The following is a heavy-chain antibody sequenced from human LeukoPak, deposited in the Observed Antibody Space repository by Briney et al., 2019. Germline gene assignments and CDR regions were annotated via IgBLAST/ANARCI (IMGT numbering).Heavy chain of an antibody. CDR3: ARFIVHYYDSSGSRGPFDF. V-gene: IGHV4-61*01. Sequence: SETLSLTCSVSGGSVSSASYYWSWIRQPPGRGLEWIGDIYYTGSTNYNPSLKSRVTTSLDTSKNQFSLKLNSVTAADTAVYYCARFIVHYYDSSGSRGPFDFWGQGTLVTVSS. D-gene: IGHD3-22*01. CDR1: GGSVSSASYY. J-gene: IGHJ4*02. CDR2: IYYTGST.